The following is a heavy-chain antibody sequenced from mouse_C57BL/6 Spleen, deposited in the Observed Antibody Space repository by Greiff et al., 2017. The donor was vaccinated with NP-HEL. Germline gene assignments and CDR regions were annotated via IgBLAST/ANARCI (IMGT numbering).Heavy chain of an antibody. CDR1: GYTFTSYW. CDR2: IDPSDSYT. CDR3: ARRTVVAGFDY. D-gene: IGHD1-1*01. V-gene: IGHV1-69*01. Sequence: QVQLQQPGAELVMPGASVKLSCKASGYTFTSYWMHWVKQRPGQGLEWIGEIDPSDSYTNYNQKFKGKSTLTVDKSSSTAYMQLSSLTSEDSAVYYCARRTVVAGFDYWGQGTTLTVSS. J-gene: IGHJ2*01.